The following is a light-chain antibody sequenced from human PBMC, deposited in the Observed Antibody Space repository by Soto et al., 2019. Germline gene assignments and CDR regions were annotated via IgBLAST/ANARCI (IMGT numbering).Light chain of an antibody. CDR3: QQYDTILHT. J-gene: IGKJ1*01. Sequence: LSRGERAPPSCRASQSVRNSLLAWYQQKPGQTPRLLIYDASTRATAMPERFSGSGSGTDFTLTISRLEPEDFAVYYCQQYDTILHTFGHGTKVDIK. V-gene: IGKV3-20*01. CDR1: QSVRNSL. CDR2: DAS.